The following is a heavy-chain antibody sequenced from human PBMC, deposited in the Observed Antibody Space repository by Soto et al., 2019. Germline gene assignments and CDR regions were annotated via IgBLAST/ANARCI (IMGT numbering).Heavy chain of an antibody. J-gene: IGHJ6*02. Sequence: QVQLVQSGAEVKKPGSSVKVSCKASGGSLSNYGISWVRQAPGQGLEWMGAIIPDFGTPNYAQKFQDRVTITADESTTTVYMEVRSLTSEDTAVYYCARGDATKIVVTTYYGMDVWGQGTTVTVSS. CDR1: GGSLSNYG. V-gene: IGHV1-69*12. D-gene: IGHD3-22*01. CDR2: IIPDFGTP. CDR3: ARGDATKIVVTTYYGMDV.